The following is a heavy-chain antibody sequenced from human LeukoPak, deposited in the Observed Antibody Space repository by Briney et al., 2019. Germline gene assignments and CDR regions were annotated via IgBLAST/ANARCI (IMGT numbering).Heavy chain of an antibody. CDR2: ISSDGCST. J-gene: IGHJ4*02. CDR1: GYIYSSYW. V-gene: IGHV3-74*03. D-gene: IGHD2-2*03. Sequence: GGSLTLSCGDSGYIYSSYWMHWPRQAPEKRLVWVSRISSDGCSTKYADSVKGRFTISRDNAKNAPYLQMNSLSAEDTAVYYCARDLGSAFDYWGPGTLVTVSS. CDR3: ARDLGSAFDY.